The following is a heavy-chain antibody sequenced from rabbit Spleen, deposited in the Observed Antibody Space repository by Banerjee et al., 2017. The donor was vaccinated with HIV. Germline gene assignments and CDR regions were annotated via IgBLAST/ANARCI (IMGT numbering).Heavy chain of an antibody. CDR2: VDPVFGIT. J-gene: IGHJ2*01. V-gene: IGHV1S40*01. Sequence: QSLEESGGDLVQPEGSLTLTCKASGFSFSDRDVMCWVRQAPGKGLEWIGYVDPVFGITHYANSVKGRFTISRDNAQNTVFLQMTSLTAADTATYFCAREYNAWDVFDSWGPGTLVTVS. D-gene: IGHD1-1*01. CDR1: GFSFSDRDV. CDR3: AREYNAWDVFDS.